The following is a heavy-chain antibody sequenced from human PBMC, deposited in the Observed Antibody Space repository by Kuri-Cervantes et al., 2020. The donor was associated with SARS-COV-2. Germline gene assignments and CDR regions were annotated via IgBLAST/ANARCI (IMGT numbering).Heavy chain of an antibody. CDR3: AKGCSSTSCYKVLYY. V-gene: IGHV3-30*02. Sequence: GESLKISCSDSEFGFSRYAMHWVRQAPGKGLEWVAFIRYDGSNKYYADSVKGRFTISRDNSKNTLYLQMNSLRAEDTAVYYCAKGCSSTSCYKVLYYWGQGTLVTVSS. CDR2: IRYDGSNK. D-gene: IGHD2-2*02. J-gene: IGHJ4*02. CDR1: EFGFSRYA.